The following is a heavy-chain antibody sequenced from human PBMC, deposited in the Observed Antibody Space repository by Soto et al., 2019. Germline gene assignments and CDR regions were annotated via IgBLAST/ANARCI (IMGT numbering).Heavy chain of an antibody. Sequence: LQLQESGSRLVKPSDTLSRTCGVSGGTISRGDFAWSCILQPPGNALAWIGSIYESCSSYQTEALRVRVTLSAVRFKHEISLTLRSVTAADTAVYYCAKIFYDGRGFSVALDLWGRGIQFYVSS. CDR2: IYESCSS. J-gene: IGHJ5*02. V-gene: IGHV4-30-2*01. CDR3: AKIFYDGRGFSVALDL. CDR1: GGTISRGDFA. D-gene: IGHD3-22*01.